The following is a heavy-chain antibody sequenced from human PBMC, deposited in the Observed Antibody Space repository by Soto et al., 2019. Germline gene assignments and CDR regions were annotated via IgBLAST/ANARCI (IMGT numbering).Heavy chain of an antibody. Sequence: DVQLLESGGGLVQPGGSLRLSCAASGFTFAGSAMSWVRQAPGKGLEWVSLTSGTGGTAYYAGSVKGRFTISRDNSKNTLYLQMNILGAEDTAVYYCAVGLAAAGPFDYWGQGTLVSVSS. V-gene: IGHV3-23*01. CDR3: AVGLAAAGPFDY. CDR1: GFTFAGSA. D-gene: IGHD6-13*01. CDR2: TSGTGGTA. J-gene: IGHJ4*02.